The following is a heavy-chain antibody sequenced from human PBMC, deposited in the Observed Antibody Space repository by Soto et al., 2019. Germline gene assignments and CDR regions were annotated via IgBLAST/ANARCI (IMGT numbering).Heavy chain of an antibody. J-gene: IGHJ4*02. CDR3: ASRTLISGSPIPFHY. CDR1: GLTFSGYW. Sequence: PGGSLRLSCEASGLTFSGYWMIWVRRTPGKGLEWVASIKEDGGEKNYLDSAKGRFTISRDNAKNSLYLQMNSLRVEDTAVYYCASRTLISGSPIPFHYWGQGTLVTVSS. V-gene: IGHV3-7*01. CDR2: IKEDGGEK. D-gene: IGHD3-10*01.